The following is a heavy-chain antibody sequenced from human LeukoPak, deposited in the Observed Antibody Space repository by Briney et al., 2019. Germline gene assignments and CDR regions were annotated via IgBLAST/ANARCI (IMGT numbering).Heavy chain of an antibody. J-gene: IGHJ5*02. CDR1: GYSFTSYW. V-gene: IGHV5-51*01. CDR3: ARLGYYYGSGSYPTFNWFDP. D-gene: IGHD3-10*01. CDR2: IYPGDSDT. Sequence: GESLKISCKGSGYSFTSYWIGWVRQMPGKGLEWKGIIYPGDSDTRYSPSFQGQVTISADKSISTAYLQWSSLKASDTAMYYCARLGYYYGSGSYPTFNWFDPWGQGTLVTVSS.